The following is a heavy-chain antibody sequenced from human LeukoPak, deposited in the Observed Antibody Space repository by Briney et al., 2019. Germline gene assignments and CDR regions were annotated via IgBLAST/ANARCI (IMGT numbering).Heavy chain of an antibody. V-gene: IGHV3-7*03. CDR3: ARDRAYSSFDI. Sequence: GGSLRLSCAASGFTFSQSWMWWVRQSPGKGLEWVAKIKEDGSQNYYVDSVEGRFTISRDNAKNSLYLQMNTLRAEDTAVYYCARDRAYSSFDIWGQGTMVTVSS. CDR1: GFTFSQSW. CDR2: IKEDGSQN. J-gene: IGHJ3*02. D-gene: IGHD4-11*01.